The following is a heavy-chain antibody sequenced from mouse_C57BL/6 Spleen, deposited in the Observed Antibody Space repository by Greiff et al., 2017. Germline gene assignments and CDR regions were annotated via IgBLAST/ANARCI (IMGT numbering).Heavy chain of an antibody. D-gene: IGHD2-3*01. V-gene: IGHV1-64*01. CDR3: ARGGDMRRWYAMDC. J-gene: IGHJ4*01. Sequence: QVQLQQPGAELVKPGASVKLSCKASGYTFTSYWMHWVKQRPGQGLEWIGMIHPNSGSTNYNEKFKSKATLTVDKSSSTAYMQLSSLTSEDSAVYYCARGGDMRRWYAMDCWGQGTSVTVSS. CDR1: GYTFTSYW. CDR2: IHPNSGST.